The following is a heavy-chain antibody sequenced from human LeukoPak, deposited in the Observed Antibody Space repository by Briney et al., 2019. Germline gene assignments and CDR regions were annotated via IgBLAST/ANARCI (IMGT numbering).Heavy chain of an antibody. CDR1: GGTFSSYA. CDR3: ARDGWDCSGGSCYFDH. J-gene: IGHJ4*02. D-gene: IGHD2-15*01. Sequence: GSSVKVSCKASGGTFSSYAISWVRQAPGQGLEWMGGIIPIFGTANYAQKFQGRVTITTDESTSTAYMELSSLRSEDTAVYYCARDGWDCSGGSCYFDHWGQGTLVTVSS. CDR2: IIPIFGTA. V-gene: IGHV1-69*05.